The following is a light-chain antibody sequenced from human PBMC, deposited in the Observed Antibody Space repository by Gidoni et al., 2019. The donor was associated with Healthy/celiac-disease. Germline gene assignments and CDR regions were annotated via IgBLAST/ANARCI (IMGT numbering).Light chain of an antibody. CDR3: QQYKEWPPEST. V-gene: IGKV3-15*01. CDR2: GAS. J-gene: IGKJ3*01. Sequence: IFMTQSPAPLSVSSGERATLSCRASQSVSGYLAWYQQKPGQAPRLLLYGASTRATGISARFSGSGTGTEFTLTISSLQSEDVATYYCQQYKEWPPESTFGPGTKVEIK. CDR1: QSVSGY.